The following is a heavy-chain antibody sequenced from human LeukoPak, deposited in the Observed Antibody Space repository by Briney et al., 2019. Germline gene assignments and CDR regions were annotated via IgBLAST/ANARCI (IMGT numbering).Heavy chain of an antibody. Sequence: GGSLRLSCAASGFIFSSYEMNWVRQAPGKGLEWVSYISSSGSTIYYADSVKGRFTISRDNAKNSLYLQMNSLRAEDTAVYYCAELGITMIGGVWGKGTTVTVSS. CDR1: GFIFSSYE. V-gene: IGHV3-48*03. D-gene: IGHD3-10*02. CDR2: ISSSGSTI. CDR3: AELGITMIGGV. J-gene: IGHJ6*04.